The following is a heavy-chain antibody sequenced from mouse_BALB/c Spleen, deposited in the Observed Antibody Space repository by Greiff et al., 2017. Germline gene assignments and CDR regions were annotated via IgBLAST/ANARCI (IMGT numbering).Heavy chain of an antibody. CDR3: AREGAYYRSAWFAY. Sequence: EVQLQESGPELVKPGASVKISCKASGYTFTDYNMHWVKQSHGKSLEWIGYIYPYNGGTGYNQKFKSKATLTVDNSSSTAYMELRSLTSEDSAVYYCAREGAYYRSAWFAYWGQGTLVTVSA. J-gene: IGHJ3*01. D-gene: IGHD2-14*01. CDR2: IYPYNGGT. CDR1: GYTFTDYN. V-gene: IGHV1S29*02.